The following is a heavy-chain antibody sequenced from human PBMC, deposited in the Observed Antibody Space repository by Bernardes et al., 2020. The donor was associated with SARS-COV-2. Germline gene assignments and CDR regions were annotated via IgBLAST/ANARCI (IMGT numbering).Heavy chain of an antibody. CDR1: GYTFTGYY. D-gene: IGHD2-15*01. J-gene: IGHJ4*02. CDR3: ARDHLNCTGWSCYPENYFDY. Sequence: ASVKVSCKASGYTFTGYYIHWVRQAPGQGLEWIGWINPNGAYTKYAQKFQGRVTMTRDTSISTAYLELSSLRSDDTALYYCARDHLNCTGWSCYPENYFDYWGQGTPVTVSS. V-gene: IGHV1-2*02. CDR2: INPNGAYT.